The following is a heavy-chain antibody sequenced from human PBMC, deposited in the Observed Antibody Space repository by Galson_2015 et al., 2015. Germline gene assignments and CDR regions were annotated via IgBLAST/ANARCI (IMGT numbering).Heavy chain of an antibody. Sequence: TLSLTCTVSGGSISSGGYYWSWIRQHPGKGLEWIGYIYYSGSTYYNPSLKSRVTISVDTSKHQFSLKLSSVTAADTAVYYCATDIAARPDVYVYWGQGTLVTVSS. CDR3: ATDIAARPDVYVY. CDR1: GGSISSGGYY. J-gene: IGHJ4*02. D-gene: IGHD6-6*01. CDR2: IYYSGST. V-gene: IGHV4-31*03.